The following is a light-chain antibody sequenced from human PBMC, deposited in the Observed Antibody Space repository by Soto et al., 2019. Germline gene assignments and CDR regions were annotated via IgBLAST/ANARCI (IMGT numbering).Light chain of an antibody. J-gene: IGKJ5*01. V-gene: IGKV3-20*01. CDR3: QQYGSSPPIT. CDR2: GAS. Sequence: EMVLTQSPGTLSLSPGERATLSCRASHSVSSSYLAWYQQKPGQATRLLIYGASSRATGIPDRFSGSGSGPDFTLTISRLEPEDFAVYYCQQYGSSPPITFGQGTRLEIK. CDR1: HSVSSSY.